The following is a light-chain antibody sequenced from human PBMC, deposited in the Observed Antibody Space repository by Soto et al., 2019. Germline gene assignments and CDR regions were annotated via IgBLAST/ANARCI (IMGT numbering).Light chain of an antibody. CDR2: EVR. CDR1: SSDIGGYDY. Sequence: QSVLTQPASVSGSPGQSITISCTGTSSDIGGYDYVSWFQQHPGKAPKLIIFEVRRRPSGVSDRFTGSKSGNTASLTISGLQADDEADYYCNSHERSNIRVFGGGTKLTVL. J-gene: IGLJ3*02. V-gene: IGLV2-14*01. CDR3: NSHERSNIRV.